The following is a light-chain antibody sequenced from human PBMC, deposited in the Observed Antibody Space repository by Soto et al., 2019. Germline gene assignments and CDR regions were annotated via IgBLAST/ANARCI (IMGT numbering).Light chain of an antibody. CDR1: SSDVGGYNF. CDR2: DVS. Sequence: QSALTQPPSASGSPGQSVTISCTGTSSDVGGYNFVSWYQQHPGKAPKLMIYDVSERPSGVPDRFSGSKSGDTASLTVSGLLAEDEDEYYCSSSAGSSIPVVFGGGTKLTVL. V-gene: IGLV2-8*01. J-gene: IGLJ2*01. CDR3: SSSAGSSIPVV.